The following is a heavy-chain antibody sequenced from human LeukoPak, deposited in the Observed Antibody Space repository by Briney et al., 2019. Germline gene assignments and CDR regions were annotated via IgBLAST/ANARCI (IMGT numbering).Heavy chain of an antibody. V-gene: IGHV1-18*01. J-gene: IGHJ4*02. Sequence: GASVTVSCKASGGTFSSYAISWVRQAPGQGLEWMGWISAYNGNTNYAQKLQGRVTMTTDTSTSTAYMELRSLRSDDTAVYYCARDRHTAMFGYWGQGTLVTVSS. CDR2: ISAYNGNT. CDR3: ARDRHTAMFGY. D-gene: IGHD5-18*01. CDR1: GGTFSSYA.